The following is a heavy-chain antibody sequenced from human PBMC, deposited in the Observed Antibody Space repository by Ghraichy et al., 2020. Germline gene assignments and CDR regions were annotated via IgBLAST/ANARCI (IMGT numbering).Heavy chain of an antibody. V-gene: IGHV1-2*02. CDR2: IDPNSGGT. CDR1: GYTFTGYY. D-gene: IGHD6-19*01. CDR3: GRGGKYSRGWYGPYSSYGLDV. J-gene: IGHJ6*02. Sequence: ASVKVSCKASGYTFTGYYIHWVRQAPGQGLEWMGWIDPNSGGTNYAQKFQDGVTLTRDTSISTAYMELRRLTSDDTAVFYCGRGGKYSRGWYGPYSSYGLDVWGQGTTVTVSS.